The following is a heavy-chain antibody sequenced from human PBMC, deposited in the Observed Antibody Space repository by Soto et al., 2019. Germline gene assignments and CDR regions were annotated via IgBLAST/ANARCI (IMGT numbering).Heavy chain of an antibody. CDR3: ARVNWNLGYYGMDV. CDR2: TYYRSKWYN. D-gene: IGHD1-7*01. J-gene: IGHJ6*02. Sequence: SQTLSLTCAISGDSVSSNSAAWNWIRQSPSRGLEWLGRTYYRSKWYNDYAVSVKSRITINPDTSKNQFSLQLNSVTPEETSVYYCARVNWNLGYYGMDVWGQGTPVTVSS. V-gene: IGHV6-1*01. CDR1: GDSVSSNSAA.